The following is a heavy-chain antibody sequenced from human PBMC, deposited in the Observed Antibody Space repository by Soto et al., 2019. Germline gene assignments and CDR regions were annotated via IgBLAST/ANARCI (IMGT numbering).Heavy chain of an antibody. D-gene: IGHD3-22*01. Sequence: PGGSLRLSCAASGFTFSSYGMHWVRQAPGKGLEWVAVIWYDGSNKYYADSVKGRFTISRDNSKNTLYLQMNSLRAEDTAVYYCARVMTLRHYDSRGELDYWGQGTLVTVSS. V-gene: IGHV3-33*01. CDR1: GFTFSSYG. J-gene: IGHJ4*02. CDR3: ARVMTLRHYDSRGELDY. CDR2: IWYDGSNK.